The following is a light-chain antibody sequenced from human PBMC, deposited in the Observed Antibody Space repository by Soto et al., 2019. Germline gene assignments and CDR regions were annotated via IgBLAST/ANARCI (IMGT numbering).Light chain of an antibody. CDR3: QQYYSTPLT. CDR1: QSVLYSSNNKNN. V-gene: IGKV4-1*01. CDR2: WAS. J-gene: IGKJ4*01. Sequence: DIVMTQSPDSLAVSLGARATINCKSSQSVLYSSNNKNNLAWYQQKPGQPPKLLISWASTRESGVPARFSGSGSGTEFTLTISSLQAEDVAVYYCQQYYSTPLTFGGGTKVEIK.